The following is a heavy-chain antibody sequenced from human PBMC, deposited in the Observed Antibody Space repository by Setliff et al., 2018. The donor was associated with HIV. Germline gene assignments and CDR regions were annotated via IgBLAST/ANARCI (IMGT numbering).Heavy chain of an antibody. Sequence: ASVKVSCKASGYTFTGYAMHWVRQAPGQGLEWMGRINPNSGGTNYAQKFQGRVTMTRDTSISTAYMELSRLRSDDTAVYYCARDRVVVVPAAHQRHYYYYMDVWGKGTTVTVSS. CDR2: INPNSGGT. CDR1: GYTFTGYA. CDR3: ARDRVVVVPAAHQRHYYYYMDV. J-gene: IGHJ6*03. D-gene: IGHD2-2*01. V-gene: IGHV1-2*06.